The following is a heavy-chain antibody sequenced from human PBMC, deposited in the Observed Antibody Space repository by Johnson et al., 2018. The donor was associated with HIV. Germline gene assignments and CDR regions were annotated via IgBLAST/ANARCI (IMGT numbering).Heavy chain of an antibody. CDR3: ASSTSYDYYDSSGYPHHDAFDV. CDR1: GFTFSSYA. V-gene: IGHV3-30-3*01. Sequence: VQLVESGGGVVQPGRSLRLSCAASGFTFSSYAMHWVRQAPGKGLEWVAVISYDGSNKYYADSVKGRFTISRANSKNTLYLQMNSLRAEDTAVYYCASSTSYDYYDSSGYPHHDAFDVWGQGTMVTVSS. CDR2: ISYDGSNK. D-gene: IGHD3-22*01. J-gene: IGHJ3*01.